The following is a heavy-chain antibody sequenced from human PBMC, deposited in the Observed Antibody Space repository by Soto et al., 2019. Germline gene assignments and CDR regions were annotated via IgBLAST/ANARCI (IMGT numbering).Heavy chain of an antibody. CDR2: IDWDDDK. D-gene: IGHD1-26*01. Sequence: SGPTLVNPTQTLTLTCTFSGFSLSTSGMCVSWIRQPPGKALEWLALIDWDDDKYYSTSLKTRLTISKDTSKNQVVLTMTNMDPVDTATYYCARIALGGSYYYYYGMDVWGQGTTVTVSS. V-gene: IGHV2-70*01. CDR3: ARIALGGSYYYYYGMDV. J-gene: IGHJ6*02. CDR1: GFSLSTSGMC.